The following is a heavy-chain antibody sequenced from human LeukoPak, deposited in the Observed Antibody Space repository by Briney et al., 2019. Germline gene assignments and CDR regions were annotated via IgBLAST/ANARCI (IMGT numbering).Heavy chain of an antibody. Sequence: SETLSLTCAVYGGSFSGYYWSWIRQPPGKGLEWIGEINHSGSTNYNPPLKSRVTISVDTSKNQFSLKLSSVTAADTAVYYCARRSSSGSFFDYWGQGTLVTVSS. D-gene: IGHD1-26*01. V-gene: IGHV4-34*01. CDR2: INHSGST. CDR1: GGSFSGYY. CDR3: ARRSSSGSFFDY. J-gene: IGHJ4*02.